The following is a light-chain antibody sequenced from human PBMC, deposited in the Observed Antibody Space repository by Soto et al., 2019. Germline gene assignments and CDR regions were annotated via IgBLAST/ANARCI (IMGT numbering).Light chain of an antibody. CDR3: QQYGSSRIT. V-gene: IGKV3-20*01. Sequence: EIVLTQSPGTLSLSPGERATLSCRASQSVNNRLAWYQQKAGQAPRLLISGASSRATGIPDRFSGSGSGTDFTLTISRLEPEDFAVYYCQQYGSSRITFGQGTRLEIK. CDR2: GAS. CDR1: QSVNNR. J-gene: IGKJ5*01.